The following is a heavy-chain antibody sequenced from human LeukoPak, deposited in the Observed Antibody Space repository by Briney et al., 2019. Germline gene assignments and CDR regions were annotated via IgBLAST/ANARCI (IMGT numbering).Heavy chain of an antibody. V-gene: IGHV4-38-2*01. CDR2: IYHSGSI. Sequence: SETLSLTCAVSGYSISSGYCWGWIRQPPGKGLEWIGSIYHSGSIYYNPSLKSRVTISVDTSKNQFSLKLSSVTAADTALYYCARVATTTNPPQRPFDYWGQGTLVTVSS. CDR3: ARVATTTNPPQRPFDY. CDR1: GYSISSGYC. D-gene: IGHD5-12*01. J-gene: IGHJ4*02.